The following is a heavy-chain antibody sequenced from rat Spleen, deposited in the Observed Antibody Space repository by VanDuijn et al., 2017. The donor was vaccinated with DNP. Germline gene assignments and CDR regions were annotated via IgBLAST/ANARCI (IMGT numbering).Heavy chain of an antibody. Sequence: QVQLQQSGADLAKPGSSVKISCKASGYTFTSYYISWIKQTTGQGLEYIGYINTGSGGTNYNEKFRGKATLTVDTSSNTAFMQLSSLTPDDSAVYYCARRRLPYWYFDFWGPGTMVTVSS. J-gene: IGHJ1*01. CDR2: INTGSGGT. D-gene: IGHD1-4*01. CDR1: GYTFTSYY. CDR3: ARRRLPYWYFDF. V-gene: IGHV1-43*01.